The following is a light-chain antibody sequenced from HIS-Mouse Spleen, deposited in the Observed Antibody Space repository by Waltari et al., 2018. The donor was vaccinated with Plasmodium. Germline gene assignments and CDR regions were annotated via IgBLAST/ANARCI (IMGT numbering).Light chain of an antibody. Sequence: AIRMTQSPSSFSASTGDRVTITCRASQGISSYLAWYQQKPGTAPKLLISAASTLQSGVPSRFSGSGSGTDFTLTISCLQSEEFATYYCQQYYSYLLTFGGGTKVEIK. CDR1: QGISSY. CDR2: AAS. CDR3: QQYYSYLLT. J-gene: IGKJ4*01. V-gene: IGKV1-8*01.